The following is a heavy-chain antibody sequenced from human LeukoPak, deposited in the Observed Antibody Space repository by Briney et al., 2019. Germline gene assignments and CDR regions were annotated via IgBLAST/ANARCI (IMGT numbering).Heavy chain of an antibody. CDR3: ARVTVSAGGGWFDP. D-gene: IGHD6-13*01. CDR2: IHYSGST. Sequence: GSLRLSCAASGFTFSTYWMSWIRQSPGKGLEWIGNIHYSGSTNYNPSLKSRVTISVDTSKNQFSLKLSSVTAADTAVYYCARVTVSAGGGWFDPWGQGTLVTVSS. V-gene: IGHV4-59*01. J-gene: IGHJ5*02. CDR1: GFTFSTYW.